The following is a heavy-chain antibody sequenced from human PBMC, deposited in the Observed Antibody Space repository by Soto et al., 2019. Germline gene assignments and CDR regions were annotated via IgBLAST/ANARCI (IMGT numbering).Heavy chain of an antibody. CDR1: GFTFSNAW. Sequence: GGSLRLSCAASGFTFSNAWMNWVRQAPGKGLEWVGRIKSKTDGGTTDYAAPVKGRFTISRDDSKNTLYLQMNSLKTEDTAVYYCTTEPPFDPWQLVRYFQHWGQGTLVTVSS. J-gene: IGHJ1*01. CDR2: IKSKTDGGTT. D-gene: IGHD6-13*01. V-gene: IGHV3-15*07. CDR3: TTEPPFDPWQLVRYFQH.